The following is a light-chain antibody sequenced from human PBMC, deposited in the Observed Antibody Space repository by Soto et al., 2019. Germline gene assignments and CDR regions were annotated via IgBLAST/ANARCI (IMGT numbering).Light chain of an antibody. CDR1: QSVSNF. V-gene: IGKV3-11*01. CDR3: QQRSNWPWT. Sequence: EIVLTQSPATLSLSPGERATLSCRASQSVSNFLAWYQQKPGQAPRLLISDASNRATGIPVRFSGSGSGTDFCLTISSLEPEDFEVYYCQQRSNWPWTCGQGTKVEIK. CDR2: DAS. J-gene: IGKJ1*01.